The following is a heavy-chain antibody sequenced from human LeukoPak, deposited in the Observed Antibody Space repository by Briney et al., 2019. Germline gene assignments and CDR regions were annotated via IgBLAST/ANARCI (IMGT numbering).Heavy chain of an antibody. CDR1: GFTLSSHT. D-gene: IGHD3-10*01. CDR2: ISTNDI. Sequence: GGSLRLSCAASGFTLSSHTMNWVRQAPGRGLEWVSAISTNDIQYADSVKGRFTISRDNAKNTLHLQMNSLRAEDTAVYYCARGARGSGTASDYWGQGTLVTVSS. CDR3: ARGARGSGTASDY. V-gene: IGHV3-21*01. J-gene: IGHJ4*02.